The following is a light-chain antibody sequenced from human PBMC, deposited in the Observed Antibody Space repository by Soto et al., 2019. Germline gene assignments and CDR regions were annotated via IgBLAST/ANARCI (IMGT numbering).Light chain of an antibody. CDR1: QSVSSNY. J-gene: IGKJ5*01. CDR2: GAS. CDR3: QQYGSSPPIT. Sequence: EIGLTQSPGTLSLSPGERATLSCRASQSVSSNYLAWYQQKPGQAPRLLIYGASTRATGIPARFSGSGSGTEFTLTISSLQSEDFAVYYCQQYGSSPPITFGQGTRLEI. V-gene: IGKV3-20*01.